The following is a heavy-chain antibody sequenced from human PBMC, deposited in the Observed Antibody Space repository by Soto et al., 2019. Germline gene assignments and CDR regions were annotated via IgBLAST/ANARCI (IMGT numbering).Heavy chain of an antibody. J-gene: IGHJ4*02. D-gene: IGHD5-18*01. CDR3: ARDPGYSYGPPDY. CDR1: GLTFSSYW. CDR2: INSDGSST. V-gene: IGHV3-74*01. Sequence: GGSLRLSCAASGLTFSSYWMHWVRQAPGKGLVWVSRINSDGSSTNYADSVKGRFTISRDNAKNSLYLQMNSLRDEDTAVYYCARDPGYSYGPPDYWGQGTLVTVSS.